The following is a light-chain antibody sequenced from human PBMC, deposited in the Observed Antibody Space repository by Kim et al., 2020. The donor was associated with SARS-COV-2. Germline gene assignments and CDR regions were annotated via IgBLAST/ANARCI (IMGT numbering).Light chain of an antibody. Sequence: SYELTQPPSVSVSPGQTASITCPGDKLGDKYACWYQQKPGQSPVLVIYQDSKRPSGIPERFSGSNSGNTATLTISGTQAMDEADYYCQAWDSSPKVFGT. CDR3: QAWDSSPKV. V-gene: IGLV3-1*01. CDR2: QDS. CDR1: KLGDKY. J-gene: IGLJ1*01.